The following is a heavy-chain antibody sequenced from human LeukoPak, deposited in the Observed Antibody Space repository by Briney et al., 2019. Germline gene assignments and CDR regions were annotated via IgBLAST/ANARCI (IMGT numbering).Heavy chain of an antibody. V-gene: IGHV3-48*01. CDR3: ARDIGGVVGDGFDI. CDR2: ISTSITTM. Sequence: PGRSLRLSCAASGFTFSAYTMHWVRQAPGKGLEWASCISTSITTMYYAGYVKGRFTISRDNAKSSLYLQMNSLSAEDTAVYYCARDIGGVVGDGFDIWGQGTTVTVSS. CDR1: GFTFSAYT. D-gene: IGHD2-21*01. J-gene: IGHJ3*02.